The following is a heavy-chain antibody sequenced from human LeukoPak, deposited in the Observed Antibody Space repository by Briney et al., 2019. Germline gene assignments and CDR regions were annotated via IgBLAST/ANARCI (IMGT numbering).Heavy chain of an antibody. Sequence: ASVKVSFKPSVYTFTCYYMHWVRQAPGQRREWMGWINPNSGGTNYAQKFQGRVTMTRDTSISTAYMELSRLRSDDTAVYYCARGLWVTVMDNWGQGTLVTVSS. J-gene: IGHJ4*02. V-gene: IGHV1-2*02. D-gene: IGHD2-21*02. CDR3: ARGLWVTVMDN. CDR1: VYTFTCYY. CDR2: INPNSGGT.